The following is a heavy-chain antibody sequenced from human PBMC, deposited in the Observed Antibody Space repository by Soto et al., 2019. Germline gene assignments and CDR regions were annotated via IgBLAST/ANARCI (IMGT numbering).Heavy chain of an antibody. CDR1: GGSISSSSYY. D-gene: IGHD3-10*01. V-gene: IGHV4-39*01. J-gene: IGHJ6*03. CDR3: ASGLWFGELLPRTRGDYYMDV. CDR2: IYYSGST. Sequence: SETLSLTCTVSGGSISSSSYYWGWIRQPPGKGLEWIGSIYYSGSTYYNPSLKSRVTISVDTSKNQFSLKLSSVTAADTAVYYCASGLWFGELLPRTRGDYYMDVWGKGTTVTVSS.